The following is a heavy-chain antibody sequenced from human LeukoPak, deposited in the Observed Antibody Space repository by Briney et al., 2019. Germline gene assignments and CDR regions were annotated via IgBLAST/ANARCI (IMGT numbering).Heavy chain of an antibody. J-gene: IGHJ6*02. Sequence: SETLSLTCTVSGGSISSSSYYWGWFRQPPGKGLEWIGSIYYSGSTYYNPSLKSRVAISVDTSKNQFSLKLSSVTAADTAVYYCARHAGRGYYYYGMDVWGQGTTVTVSS. CDR1: GGSISSSSYY. V-gene: IGHV4-39*01. CDR3: ARHAGRGYYYYGMDV. CDR2: IYYSGST.